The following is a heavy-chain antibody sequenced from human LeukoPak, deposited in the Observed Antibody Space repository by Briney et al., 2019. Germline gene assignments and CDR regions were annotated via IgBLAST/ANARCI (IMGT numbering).Heavy chain of an antibody. V-gene: IGHV4-4*08. J-gene: IGHJ3*02. CDR3: AREVPLYSETAFDI. CDR2: IYASGTT. Sequence: SETLSLTCTVSGGSISSYFWSWIRQSPGRGLEWIGNIYASGTTNYNPSLESRVTISLDTSKNQVSLRLTSVSAADTALYYCAREVPLYSETAFDIWGQGTLVTVSS. CDR1: GGSISSYF. D-gene: IGHD2-21*01.